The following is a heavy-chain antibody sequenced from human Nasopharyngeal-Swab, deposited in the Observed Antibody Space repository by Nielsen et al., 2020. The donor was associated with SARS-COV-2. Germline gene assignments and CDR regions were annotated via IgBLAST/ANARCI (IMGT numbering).Heavy chain of an antibody. D-gene: IGHD5-24*01. J-gene: IGHJ6*02. V-gene: IGHV4-59*12. CDR2: IYYSGST. Sequence: WIRQPPGKGLEWIGYIYYSGSTNYNPSLKSRVTISVDTSKNQFSLKLSSVTAADTAVYYCARDTVKRRWLQLDSGYYYYYGMDVWGQGTTVTVSS. CDR3: ARDTVKRRWLQLDSGYYYYYGMDV.